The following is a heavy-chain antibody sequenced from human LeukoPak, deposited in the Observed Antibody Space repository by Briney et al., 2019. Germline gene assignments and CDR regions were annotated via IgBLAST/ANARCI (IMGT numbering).Heavy chain of an antibody. CDR2: INPNSGGT. CDR1: GYTFTDYY. D-gene: IGHD3-9*01. J-gene: IGHJ4*02. V-gene: IGHV1-2*02. Sequence: GASLKVSCKASGYTFTDYYMHWVRQAPGQGLEWMGWINPNSGGTNYAQKFYARVTMTRDTSISTAYMELSRLRSDDTAVFYCARSPDILTGENFDYWGQGTLVTVFS. CDR3: ARSPDILTGENFDY.